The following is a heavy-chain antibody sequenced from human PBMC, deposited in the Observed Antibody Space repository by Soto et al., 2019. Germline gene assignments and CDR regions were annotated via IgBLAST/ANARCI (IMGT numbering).Heavy chain of an antibody. CDR2: ISTSGATR. Sequence: SCKASGYTFTSYYMHWVRQAPGQGLEWVAHISTSGATRYYADSVKGRFTISRDNSKNTLYLQMNSLRAEDTAVYYCAYSSTPFDYWGQGTLVTVSS. J-gene: IGHJ4*02. D-gene: IGHD6-13*01. CDR1: GYTFTSYY. V-gene: IGHV3-23*01. CDR3: AYSSTPFDY.